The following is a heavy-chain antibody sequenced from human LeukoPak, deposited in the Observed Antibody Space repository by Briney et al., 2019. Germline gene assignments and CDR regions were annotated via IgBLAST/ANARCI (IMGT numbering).Heavy chain of an antibody. CDR3: AAPSARSTVTTWSAFDL. V-gene: IGHV1-24*01. CDR2: FDPEDDRG. Sequence: ASVKVSCKVSGYRLTELYIYWVRQSPGEGPEWMGGFDPEDDRGIYAQKFQGRVTMTEDTSTNTAYMELSSLRSEDSAMYYCAAPSARSTVTTWSAFDLWGQGTMVTVSS. D-gene: IGHD4-17*01. J-gene: IGHJ3*01. CDR1: GYRLTELY.